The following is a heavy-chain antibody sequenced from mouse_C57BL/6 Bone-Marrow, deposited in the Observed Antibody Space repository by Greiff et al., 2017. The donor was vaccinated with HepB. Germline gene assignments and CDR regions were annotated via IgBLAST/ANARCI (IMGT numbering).Heavy chain of an antibody. V-gene: IGHV1-82*01. CDR2: IYPGDGDT. D-gene: IGHD2-4*01. J-gene: IGHJ1*03. CDR3: AKGYDYDRDLYWYFDV. Sequence: QVQLQQSGPELVKPGASVKISCKASGYAFSSSWMNWVKQRPGKGLEWIGRIYPGDGDTNYNGKFKGKATLTADKSSSTAYMQLSSLTSEDSAVYFCAKGYDYDRDLYWYFDVWGTGTTVTVSS. CDR1: GYAFSSSW.